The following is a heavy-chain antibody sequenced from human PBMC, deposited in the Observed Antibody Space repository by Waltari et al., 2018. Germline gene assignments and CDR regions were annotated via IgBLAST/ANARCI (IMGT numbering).Heavy chain of an antibody. CDR2: IYYSGST. D-gene: IGHD4-4*01. CDR1: GGPTSSYH. J-gene: IGHJ4*02. V-gene: IGHV4-59*08. Sequence: QVQLQESGPGLGKPSETLSLTCPAPGGPTSSYHWSSLRQPPGKGLEWIWYIYYSGSTNYDPSLKSRVTISVDTSKNQFSLKLSSVTAADTAVYYCARQRSNSDCDYWGQGTLVTVSS. CDR3: ARQRSNSDCDY.